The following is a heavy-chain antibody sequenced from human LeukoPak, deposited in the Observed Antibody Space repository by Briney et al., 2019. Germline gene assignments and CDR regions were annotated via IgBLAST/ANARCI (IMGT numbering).Heavy chain of an antibody. CDR3: ASSGCGGDCYSEKTYYLDY. CDR1: GFTFSDYY. CDR2: ISSSGSTI. V-gene: IGHV3-11*04. D-gene: IGHD2-21*02. Sequence: KPGGSLRLSCAASGFTFSDYYMSWIRQAPGKGLEWVSYISSSGSTIYYADSVKGRFTISRDNAKNSLYLQLNSLRDEDTAVYYCASSGCGGDCYSEKTYYLDYWGQGTLVAVSS. J-gene: IGHJ4*02.